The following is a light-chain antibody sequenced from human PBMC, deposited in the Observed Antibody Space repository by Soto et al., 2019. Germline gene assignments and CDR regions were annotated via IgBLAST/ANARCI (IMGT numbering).Light chain of an antibody. Sequence: ATQMTQSPSSLSASVGDRVTITCRASQGIRNDLGWYQQKPGKAPKLLIYAASSLQSGVPSRFSGSGSGTDSTLTISSLQPEDFATYYCLQDYNYPLTFGGGTKVDIK. CDR1: QGIRND. V-gene: IGKV1-6*01. CDR2: AAS. J-gene: IGKJ4*01. CDR3: LQDYNYPLT.